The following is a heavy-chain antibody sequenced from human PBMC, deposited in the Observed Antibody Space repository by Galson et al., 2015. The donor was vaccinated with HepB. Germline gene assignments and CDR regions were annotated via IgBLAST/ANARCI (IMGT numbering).Heavy chain of an antibody. V-gene: IGHV3-30*18. CDR3: AKGGSRDIVLMVYAPFDY. CDR1: GFTFSSYG. D-gene: IGHD2-8*01. CDR2: ISYDGSNK. J-gene: IGHJ4*02. Sequence: SLRLSCAASGFTFSSYGMHWVRQAPGKGLEWVAVISYDGSNKYYADSVKGRFTISRDNSKNTLYLQMNSLRAEDTAVYYCAKGGSRDIVLMVYAPFDYWGQGTLVTVSS.